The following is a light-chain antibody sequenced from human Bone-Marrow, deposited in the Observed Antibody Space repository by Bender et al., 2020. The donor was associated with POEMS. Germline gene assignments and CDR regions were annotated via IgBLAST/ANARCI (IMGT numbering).Light chain of an antibody. CDR1: SSDVGTYKF. J-gene: IGLJ2*01. Sequence: QSVLTQPASVSGSPGQSITISCTGTSSDVGTYKFVSWYQQHPGDAPQLIIYEGTKRPSGVSNRFSGSNSGNTATLTISRVEAGDEADYYCQVWDSSSDHVIFGGGTNLIVL. V-gene: IGLV2-14*02. CDR2: EGT. CDR3: QVWDSSSDHVI.